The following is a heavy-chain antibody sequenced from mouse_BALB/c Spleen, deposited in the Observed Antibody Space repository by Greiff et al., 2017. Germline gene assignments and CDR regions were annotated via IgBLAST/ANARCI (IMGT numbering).Heavy chain of an antibody. V-gene: IGHV5-17*02. D-gene: IGHD2-12*01. CDR2: ISSGSSTI. CDR1: GFTFSSFG. Sequence: EVMLVESGGGLVQPGGSRKLSCAASGFTFSSFGMHWVRQAPEKGLEWVAYISSGSSTIYYADTVKGRFTISRDNPKNTLFLQMTSLRSEDTAMYYCAREGYSYGAYWGQGTLVTVSA. J-gene: IGHJ3*01. CDR3: AREGYSYGAY.